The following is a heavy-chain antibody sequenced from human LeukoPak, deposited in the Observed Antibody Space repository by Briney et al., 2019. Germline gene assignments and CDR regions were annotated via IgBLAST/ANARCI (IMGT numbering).Heavy chain of an antibody. V-gene: IGHV3-23*01. Sequence: QSGGSLRLSCAASGFTFGDYAMHWVRQTPGKGLEWVSAISGSGGSTYYADSVKGRFTISRDNSKNTLYLQMNSLRAEDTAVYYCAKFEDYGSGSYYETPYHYYGMDVWGQGTTVTVSS. CDR2: ISGSGGST. J-gene: IGHJ6*02. CDR1: GFTFGDYA. CDR3: AKFEDYGSGSYYETPYHYYGMDV. D-gene: IGHD3-10*01.